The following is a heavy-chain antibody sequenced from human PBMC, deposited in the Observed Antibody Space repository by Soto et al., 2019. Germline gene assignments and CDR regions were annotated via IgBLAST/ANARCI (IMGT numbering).Heavy chain of an antibody. V-gene: IGHV3-30*18. CDR1: GFTFSSYG. Sequence: GGSLRLSCAASGFTFSSYGMHWVRQAPGKGLEWVAVISYDGSNKYYADSVKGRFTISRDNSKNTLYLQMNSLRAEDTAVYYCAKEKVRSSGYYYNYYGMDVWGQGTTVTVSS. D-gene: IGHD3-22*01. J-gene: IGHJ6*02. CDR2: ISYDGSNK. CDR3: AKEKVRSSGYYYNYYGMDV.